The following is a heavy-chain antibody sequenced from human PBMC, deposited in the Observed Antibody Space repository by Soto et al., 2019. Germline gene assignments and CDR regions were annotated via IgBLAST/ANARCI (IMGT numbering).Heavy chain of an antibody. D-gene: IGHD1-26*01. V-gene: IGHV3-30-3*01. CDR1: GFTFNSYT. Sequence: QVQLVESGGGVVQPGRSLRLSCAASGFTFNSYTMHWVRQSPGMALEWMAVISGNGGYEYYADSVKGRFTISRDNPTNTLYLQMDSLRTEDTAVYYCVRGVGEEDPFGYWGQGTLVTVSS. CDR3: VRGVGEEDPFGY. CDR2: ISGNGGYE. J-gene: IGHJ4*02.